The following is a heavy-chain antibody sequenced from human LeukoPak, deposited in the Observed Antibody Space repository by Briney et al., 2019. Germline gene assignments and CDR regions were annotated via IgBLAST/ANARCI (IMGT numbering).Heavy chain of an antibody. Sequence: GESLKISCQGSGYSFTSYWIGWVRQMPGKGLEWMGIIYPGDSDTKCSPSFQGQVTISADKSISTAYLQWSSLKASDTAIYYCTRVAQYGGYYFDYWGQGTLVAVSS. CDR2: IYPGDSDT. J-gene: IGHJ4*02. CDR3: TRVAQYGGYYFDY. CDR1: GYSFTSYW. V-gene: IGHV5-51*01. D-gene: IGHD4-23*01.